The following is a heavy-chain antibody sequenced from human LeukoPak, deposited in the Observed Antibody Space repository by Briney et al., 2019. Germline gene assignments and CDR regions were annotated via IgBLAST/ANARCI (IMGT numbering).Heavy chain of an antibody. CDR3: ARQGYSYGLAYYYYGMDV. D-gene: IGHD5-18*01. CDR1: RDSVSSNSAA. CDR2: TYYRSKWYN. Sequence: SQTLSLTCAISRDSVSSNSAAWNWIRQSPSRGLEWLGRTYYRSKWYNDYAVSVKSRITINPDTSKNQFSLQLNSVTPEDTAVYYCARQGYSYGLAYYYYGMDVWGQGTTVTVSS. V-gene: IGHV6-1*01. J-gene: IGHJ6*02.